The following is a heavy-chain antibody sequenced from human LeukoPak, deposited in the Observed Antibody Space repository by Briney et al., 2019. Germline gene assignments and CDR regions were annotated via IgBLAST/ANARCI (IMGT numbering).Heavy chain of an antibody. Sequence: PGGSLRLSCAASGFTFSSYAMSWVRQAPGKGLEWVSAISGSGGSTYYADSVKGRFTISRDNAKNSLYLQMNSLRAEDTAVYYCARGFWSGSDAFDIWGQGTMVTVSS. CDR1: GFTFSSYA. CDR2: ISGSGGST. CDR3: ARGFWSGSDAFDI. V-gene: IGHV3-23*01. D-gene: IGHD3-3*01. J-gene: IGHJ3*02.